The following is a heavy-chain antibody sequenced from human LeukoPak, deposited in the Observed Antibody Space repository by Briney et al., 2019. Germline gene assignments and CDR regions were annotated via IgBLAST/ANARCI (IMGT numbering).Heavy chain of an antibody. J-gene: IGHJ4*02. CDR2: IKQDGSEK. CDR1: GFTFSSHW. V-gene: IGHV3-7*01. Sequence: PGGSLRLSCAASGFTFSSHWMSWVRQAPGKGLEWVANIKQDGSEKYYVDSVKGRFTISRDNAKNSLYLQMNSLRAEDTAVYYCARDRLAPFDYWGQGTLVTVSS. D-gene: IGHD6-6*01. CDR3: ARDRLAPFDY.